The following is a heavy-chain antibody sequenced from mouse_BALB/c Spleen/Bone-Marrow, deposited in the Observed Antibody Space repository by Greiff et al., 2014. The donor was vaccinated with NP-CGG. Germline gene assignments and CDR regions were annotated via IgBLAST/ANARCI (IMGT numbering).Heavy chain of an antibody. Sequence: QVHVKQSGPDLVAPSQSLSITCTVSGFSLTNYGVHWVRQPPGKGLEWLGVIWADGSTNYNSALMSRLSISKDNSKSQVFFKMNSPQTDDTAMYYCARITTATGAMDYWGQGTSVTVSS. CDR1: GFSLTNYG. V-gene: IGHV2-9*02. J-gene: IGHJ4*01. D-gene: IGHD1-2*01. CDR2: IWADGST. CDR3: ARITTATGAMDY.